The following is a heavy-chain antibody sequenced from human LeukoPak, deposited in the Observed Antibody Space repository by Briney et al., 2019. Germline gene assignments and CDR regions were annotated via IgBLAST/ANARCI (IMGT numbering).Heavy chain of an antibody. J-gene: IGHJ4*02. D-gene: IGHD6-19*01. CDR1: GGSFSGYY. Sequence: PSETLSLTCAVYGGSFSGYYWSWIRQPPGKGLEWIGEINHSGSTNYNPSLKSRVTISVDTSKNQFSLKLSSVTAADTVVYYCARSLAVAGAHFDYWGQGTLVTVSS. CDR3: ARSLAVAGAHFDY. V-gene: IGHV4-34*01. CDR2: INHSGST.